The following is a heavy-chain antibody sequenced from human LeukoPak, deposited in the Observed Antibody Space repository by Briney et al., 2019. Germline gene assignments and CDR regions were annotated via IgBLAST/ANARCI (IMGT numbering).Heavy chain of an antibody. CDR3: AREAFWSGPNWFDS. J-gene: IGHJ5*01. D-gene: IGHD3-3*01. Sequence: PGGSLRLSCTASGFTFSAYAMMWVRQAPGKGPAWVSAVRGGGGSAFYADSVKGRFTISRDNAKNSLYLHMNSLRAEDTAVYYCAREAFWSGPNWFDSWGQGTLVTVSS. CDR2: VRGGGGSA. CDR1: GFTFSAYA. V-gene: IGHV3-23*01.